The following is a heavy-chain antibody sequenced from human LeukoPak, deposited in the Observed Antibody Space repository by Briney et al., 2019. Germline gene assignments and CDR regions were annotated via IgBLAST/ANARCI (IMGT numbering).Heavy chain of an antibody. CDR2: IYYSGST. D-gene: IGHD6-13*01. Sequence: SETLSVTCTVSGGSISGYYWSWIRQPPGKGVEWIGYIYYSGSTNYNPSLKSRVTISVETSKNQFSLKLSSVTAADTAVYYCARSSGQQLDPNWFDPWGQGTLVTVSS. CDR3: ARSSGQQLDPNWFDP. J-gene: IGHJ5*02. CDR1: GGSISGYY. V-gene: IGHV4-59*01.